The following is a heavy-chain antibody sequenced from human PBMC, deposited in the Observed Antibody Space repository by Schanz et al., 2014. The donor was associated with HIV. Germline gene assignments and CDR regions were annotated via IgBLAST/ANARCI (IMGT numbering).Heavy chain of an antibody. CDR2: MNNDVSSR. CDR1: GFIFSDYW. CDR3: ARDRSSSHYSYFYAMDV. J-gene: IGHJ6*02. D-gene: IGHD6-13*01. V-gene: IGHV3-74*01. Sequence: EVQLVESGGGLVKPGRSLRLSCAASGFIFSDYWMHWVRQVPGKGLLWVSRMNNDVSSRLYADSVKGRFTISRDNAKNTLYLQMNSLRDEDTAVYYCARDRSSSHYSYFYAMDVWGQGTTVTVSS.